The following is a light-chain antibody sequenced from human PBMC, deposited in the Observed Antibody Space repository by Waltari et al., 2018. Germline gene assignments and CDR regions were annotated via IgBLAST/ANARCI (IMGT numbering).Light chain of an antibody. CDR3: QQYDSWPRT. CDR2: GAS. Sequence: EIVMTQSPATLSVSPGERVTLSCRASQSVSSNLAWYQQKPGQAPRLLIYGASTRATGIPARFRGSGSGTGFTLTISSLESEDFAVFYCQQYDSWPRTFGQGTKVEIK. J-gene: IGKJ1*01. CDR1: QSVSSN. V-gene: IGKV3-15*01.